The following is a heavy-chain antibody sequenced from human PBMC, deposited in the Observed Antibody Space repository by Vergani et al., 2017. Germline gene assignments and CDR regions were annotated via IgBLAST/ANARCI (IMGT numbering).Heavy chain of an antibody. D-gene: IGHD3-22*01. Sequence: EVQLVESGGGLVQPGGSLRLSCAASGFTFSSYEMNWVRQAPGKGLEWVSYISSSGDTIYYADSVKGRFTISRDHAKNSLYLQMNSLRAEDTAVYYCARTYYYDSSGYYLDYWGQGMLVTVSS. CDR1: GFTFSSYE. CDR3: ARTYYYDSSGYYLDY. J-gene: IGHJ4*02. V-gene: IGHV3-48*03. CDR2: ISSSGDTI.